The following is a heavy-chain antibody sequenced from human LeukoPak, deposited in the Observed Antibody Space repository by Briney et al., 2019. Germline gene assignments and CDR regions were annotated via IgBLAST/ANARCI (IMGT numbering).Heavy chain of an antibody. Sequence: GGSLRLSCAASGFTFSSYSMNWVRQAPGKGLEWVSSISSSSSYVYYADSVKGRFTVSRDNAKNSLDLQMNSLRADDTAVYYCVRDRGISFYFDYWGQGTLVTVSS. CDR1: GFTFSSYS. CDR2: ISSSSSYV. D-gene: IGHD3-16*02. CDR3: VRDRGISFYFDY. J-gene: IGHJ4*02. V-gene: IGHV3-21*01.